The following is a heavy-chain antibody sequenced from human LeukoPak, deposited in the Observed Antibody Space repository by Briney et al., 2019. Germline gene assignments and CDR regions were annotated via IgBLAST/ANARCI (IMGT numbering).Heavy chain of an antibody. J-gene: IGHJ4*02. CDR3: AREGSYGDLLPQYFDY. Sequence: GGSLRLSCAASGFTFSSYSMNWVRQAPGKGLEWVSYISSSSSTIYYADSVKGRFTISRDNAKNSLYLQMNSLRAEDTAVYYCAREGSYGDLLPQYFDYWGQGTLVTVSS. D-gene: IGHD4-17*01. CDR1: GFTFSSYS. V-gene: IGHV3-48*01. CDR2: ISSSSSTI.